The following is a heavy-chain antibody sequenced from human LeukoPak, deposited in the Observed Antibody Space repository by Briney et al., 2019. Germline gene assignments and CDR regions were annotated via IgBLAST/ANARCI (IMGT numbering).Heavy chain of an antibody. D-gene: IGHD6-13*01. Sequence: SETLSLTCTVSGGSISSSSYYWGWIRQPPGKGLEWIGGIYYSGSTYYNPSLKSRVTISVDTSKNQFSLKLSSVTAADTAVYYCARRRYSSSWGVDYWGQGTLVTVSS. CDR1: GGSISSSSYY. V-gene: IGHV4-39*01. CDR3: ARRRYSSSWGVDY. CDR2: IYYSGST. J-gene: IGHJ4*02.